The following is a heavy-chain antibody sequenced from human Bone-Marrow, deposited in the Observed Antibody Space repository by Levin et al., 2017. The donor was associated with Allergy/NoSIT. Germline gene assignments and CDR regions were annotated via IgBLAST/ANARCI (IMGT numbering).Heavy chain of an antibody. CDR3: ARIGMDTSDSGQYYYGMDV. D-gene: IGHD5-18*01. V-gene: IGHV6-1*01. Sequence: SQTLSLTCAISGDIVSSTSAGWNWIRQSPSRGLEWLGRTYYRSKWYHDYAVSVKSRITINPDTSKNQVSLHLNSVTPEDTAVYYCARIGMDTSDSGQYYYGMDVWGQGTTVTVSS. CDR2: TYYRSKWYH. J-gene: IGHJ6*02. CDR1: GDIVSSTSAG.